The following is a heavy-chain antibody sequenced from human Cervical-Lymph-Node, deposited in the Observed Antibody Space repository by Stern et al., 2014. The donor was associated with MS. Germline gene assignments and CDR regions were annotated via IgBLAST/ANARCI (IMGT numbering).Heavy chain of an antibody. V-gene: IGHV1-69*01. J-gene: IGHJ1*01. D-gene: IGHD5-24*01. Sequence: QVQLVESGAEVKKPGSSVKVSCKASGGTFSSYAISWVRQAPGQGLEWMGGIIPIFGTANYAQKFQGRVTITADESTSTDYMELSSLRSEDTAVYYCAREGMATSAEYFQHWGQGTLVTVSS. CDR2: IIPIFGTA. CDR1: GGTFSSYA. CDR3: AREGMATSAEYFQH.